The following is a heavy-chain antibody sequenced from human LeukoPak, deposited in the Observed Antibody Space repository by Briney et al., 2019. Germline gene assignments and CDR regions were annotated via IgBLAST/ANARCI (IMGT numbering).Heavy chain of an antibody. CDR2: INPSGGST. CDR3: ARDNSIHERGWWFDP. D-gene: IGHD4-23*01. Sequence: ASVKVSCKASGDTFTSYYMHWVRQAPGQGLEWMGIINPSGGSTSSAQKFQGRVTMTRDMSTSTVYMDLSSLRSEDTAVYYCARDNSIHERGWWFDPWGQGTLVTVSS. V-gene: IGHV1-46*01. J-gene: IGHJ5*02. CDR1: GDTFTSYY.